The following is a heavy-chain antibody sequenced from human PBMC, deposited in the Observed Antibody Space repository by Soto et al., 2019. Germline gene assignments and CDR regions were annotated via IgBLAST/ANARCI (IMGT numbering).Heavy chain of an antibody. CDR3: ARGPVTTEVRGMDV. CDR1: GGSFSGYY. Sequence: SETLSLTCAVYGGSFSGYYWSWIRQPPGKGLEWIGEINHSGSTNYNPSLKSRVTISVDTSKNQFSLKLSSVTAADTAVYYCARGPVTTEVRGMDVWGQGTTVTVSS. J-gene: IGHJ6*02. D-gene: IGHD4-4*01. CDR2: INHSGST. V-gene: IGHV4-34*01.